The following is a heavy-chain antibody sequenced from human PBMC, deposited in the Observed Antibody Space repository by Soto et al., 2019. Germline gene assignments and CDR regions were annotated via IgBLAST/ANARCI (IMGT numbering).Heavy chain of an antibody. CDR2: LWYDGSEK. CDR1: GFTFSTFG. V-gene: IGHV3-33*01. CDR3: ARDGGTWGSGYPYYLDY. D-gene: IGHD3-22*01. J-gene: IGHJ4*02. Sequence: QVQLVESGGGGVQPGRSLRLSCAASGFTFSTFGMHWVRQAPGKGLEWVASLWYDGSEKYYGDSVKGRFTISRDNSKNTLYLQMNSLKAEDTAVYYCARDGGTWGSGYPYYLDYWGQGTPVTVSS.